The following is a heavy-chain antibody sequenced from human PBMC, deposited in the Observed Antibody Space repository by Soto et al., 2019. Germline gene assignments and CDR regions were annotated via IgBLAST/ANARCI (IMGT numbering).Heavy chain of an antibody. CDR3: ARQAEGGYNYGY. D-gene: IGHD5-12*01. J-gene: IGHJ4*02. CDR2: ISYDGINE. Sequence: GGSLRLSCEASGFTFTSYAMHWVRQAPGKGLEWVAVISYDGINEYYADSVKGRFTISRDNSKNTLFLQMSSLRVEDTAVYYCARQAEGGYNYGYWGQGTLVTVSS. CDR1: GFTFTSYA. V-gene: IGHV3-30*15.